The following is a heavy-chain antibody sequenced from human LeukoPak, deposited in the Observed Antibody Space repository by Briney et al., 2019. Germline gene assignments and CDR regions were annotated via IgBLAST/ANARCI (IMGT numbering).Heavy chain of an antibody. CDR3: ARGGGYSTSYFDY. CDR2: IYQSGSP. J-gene: IGHJ4*02. D-gene: IGHD6-13*01. Sequence: PSGTLSLTCAVSGGSITSSNWWSWVRQPPGKGLEWIGEIYQSGSPNYNPSLKSRVTISVDKSKNQFSLKLSSVTAADTAVYYCARGGGYSTSYFDYWGQGTLVTVSS. CDR1: GGSITSSNW. V-gene: IGHV4-4*02.